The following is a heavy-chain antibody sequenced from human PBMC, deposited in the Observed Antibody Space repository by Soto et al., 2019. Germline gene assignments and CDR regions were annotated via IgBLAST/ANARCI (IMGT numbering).Heavy chain of an antibody. J-gene: IGHJ6*02. CDR2: ISYDGSNK. D-gene: IGHD6-19*01. CDR3: AKDPGGIAVAGTHYYYGMDV. Sequence: QVQLVESGGGVVQPGRSLRLSCAASGFTFSSYGMHWVRQAPGKGLEWVAVISYDGSNKYYADSVKGRFTISRDNSKNTLYLQMNSLRVEDTAVYYCAKDPGGIAVAGTHYYYGMDVWGQGTTVTVSS. CDR1: GFTFSSYG. V-gene: IGHV3-30*18.